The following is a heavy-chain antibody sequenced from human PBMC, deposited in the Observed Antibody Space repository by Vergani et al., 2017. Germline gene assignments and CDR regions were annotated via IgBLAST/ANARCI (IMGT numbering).Heavy chain of an antibody. V-gene: IGHV1-18*01. J-gene: IGHJ4*02. D-gene: IGHD6-19*01. CDR3: ARGQWLPTLSFDY. CDR2: SSPSNGNT. CDR1: GYTFPSYG. Sequence: QVQLVQSGIEVKKPGASVTVSCRASGYTFPSYGVTCVRQSPGQGLEWMGWSSPSNGNTNYAQKIQGRVTMTRDTSISTAYMELSRLRSDDTAVYYCARGQWLPTLSFDYWGQGTLVTVSS.